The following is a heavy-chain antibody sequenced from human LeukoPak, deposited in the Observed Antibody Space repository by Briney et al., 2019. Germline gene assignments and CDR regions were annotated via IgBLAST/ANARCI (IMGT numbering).Heavy chain of an antibody. Sequence: GGSLRLSCAASGFTVSSNYMSWVRQAPGKGLEWVSAITATSSSTHDADSVRGRFTISRDNSKNTLYLQMNSLRAEDTAVYYCAKDQFKPSGITMVRGVRGYYYYMDVWGKGTTVTISS. J-gene: IGHJ6*03. V-gene: IGHV3-66*03. CDR2: TATSSST. CDR1: GFTVSSNY. D-gene: IGHD3-10*01. CDR3: AKDQFKPSGITMVRGVRGYYYYMDV.